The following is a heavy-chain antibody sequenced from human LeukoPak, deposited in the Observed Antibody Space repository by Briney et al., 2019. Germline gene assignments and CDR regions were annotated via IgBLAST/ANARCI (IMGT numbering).Heavy chain of an antibody. J-gene: IGHJ4*02. CDR2: MYNSGST. Sequence: KPSETLSLTCAVYGGSFSGSYWSWIRQPPGKGLEWIAYMYNSGSTNYNPSLKSRVTISIDTSKNQFSLKLSSLTAADTAIYYCARGIESYGDYGYWGQGILVTVSS. V-gene: IGHV4-59*01. CDR1: GGSFSGSY. CDR3: ARGIESYGDYGY. D-gene: IGHD4-17*01.